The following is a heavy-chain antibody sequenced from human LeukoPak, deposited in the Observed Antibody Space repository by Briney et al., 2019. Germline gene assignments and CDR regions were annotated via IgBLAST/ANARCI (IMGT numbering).Heavy chain of an antibody. CDR3: ARAGGPPYYFDY. Sequence: SQTLSLTCTVSGGSISSYYWSWIRQPPGKGLEWIGYIYYSGSINYNPSLKSRVTISVDTSKNQFSLKLSSVTAADTAVYYCARAGGPPYYFDYWGQGTLVTVSS. V-gene: IGHV4-59*01. D-gene: IGHD3-10*01. J-gene: IGHJ4*02. CDR2: IYYSGSI. CDR1: GGSISSYY.